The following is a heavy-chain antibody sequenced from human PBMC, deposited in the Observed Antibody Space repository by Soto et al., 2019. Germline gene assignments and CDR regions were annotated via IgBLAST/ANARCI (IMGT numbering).Heavy chain of an antibody. CDR1: GYTFTSYG. V-gene: IGHV1-18*01. D-gene: IGHD2-8*01. J-gene: IGHJ6*02. CDR3: ARDSVRYCRDGVCYQGYYSFAMDV. Sequence: QVQLVQSGAEVKNSGASVKVSCKASGYTFTSYGFTWVRQAPGQGLEWMGWISASNGNTNYAQKPQGRVTMTTDTSTGTGYMELRSLRSDDTATYYCARDSVRYCRDGVCYQGYYSFAMDVWGRGTTVTAS. CDR2: ISASNGNT.